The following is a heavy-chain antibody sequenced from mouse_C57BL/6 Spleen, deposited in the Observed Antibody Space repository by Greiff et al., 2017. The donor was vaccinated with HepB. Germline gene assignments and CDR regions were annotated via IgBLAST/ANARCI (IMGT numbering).Heavy chain of an antibody. Sequence: EVQRVESGGGLVKPGGSLKLSCAASGFTFSSYAMSWVRQTPEKRLEWVATISDGGSYTYYPDNVKGRVTISRDNAKNNLYLQMSHLKSEDTAMYYCAREGDYDDGFAYWGQGTLVTVSA. CDR3: AREGDYDDGFAY. CDR2: ISDGGSYT. V-gene: IGHV5-4*01. D-gene: IGHD2-4*01. CDR1: GFTFSSYA. J-gene: IGHJ3*01.